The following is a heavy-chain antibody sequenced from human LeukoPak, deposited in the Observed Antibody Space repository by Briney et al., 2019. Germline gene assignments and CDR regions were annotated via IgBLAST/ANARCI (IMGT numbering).Heavy chain of an antibody. V-gene: IGHV3-23*01. CDR3: AKQDILTGYSTFDY. CDR2: ISGSGGST. CDR1: GFTFSSYA. Sequence: PGGSLRLSCTASGFTFSSYAMSWVRQAPGKGLEWVSAISGSGGSTYYADSVKGRFTISRDNSKNALYLQMNSLRAEDTAVYYCAKQDILTGYSTFDYWGQGTLVTVSS. J-gene: IGHJ4*02. D-gene: IGHD3-9*01.